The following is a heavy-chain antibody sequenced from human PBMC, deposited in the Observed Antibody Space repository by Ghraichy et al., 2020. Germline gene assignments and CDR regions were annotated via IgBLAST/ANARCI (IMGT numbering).Heavy chain of an antibody. J-gene: IGHJ5*02. Sequence: GESLNISCKGSGYSFTSYWIGWVRQMPGKGLEWMGIIYPGDSDTRYSPSFQGQVTISADKSISTAYLQWSSLKASDTAMYYCARRGSSGWYIDEIWFDPWGQGTLVTVSS. D-gene: IGHD6-19*01. V-gene: IGHV5-51*01. CDR1: GYSFTSYW. CDR3: ARRGSSGWYIDEIWFDP. CDR2: IYPGDSDT.